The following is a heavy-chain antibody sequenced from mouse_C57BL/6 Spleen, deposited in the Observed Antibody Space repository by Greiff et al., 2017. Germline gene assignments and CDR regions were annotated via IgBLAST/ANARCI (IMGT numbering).Heavy chain of an antibody. J-gene: IGHJ4*01. V-gene: IGHV1-85*01. Sequence: QVQLQQSGPELVKPGASVKLSCKASGYTFTSYDINWVKQRPGQGLEWIGWIYPRDGSTKYNEKFKGKATLTVDTSSSTAYLELRSLTSEDSAVYFCAREGYDPVDAMDDWGQGTSVTVAS. CDR1: GYTFTSYD. CDR3: AREGYDPVDAMDD. D-gene: IGHD2-3*01. CDR2: IYPRDGST.